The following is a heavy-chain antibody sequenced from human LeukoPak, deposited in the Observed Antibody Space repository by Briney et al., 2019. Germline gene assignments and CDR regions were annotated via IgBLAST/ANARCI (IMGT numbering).Heavy chain of an antibody. D-gene: IGHD3-3*01. CDR1: GFTFSSYG. J-gene: IGHJ6*02. V-gene: IGHV3-30*18. CDR3: AKDLYDFWSGYYYYGMDL. Sequence: GGSLRLSCAASGFTFSSYGMHWVRQAPGKGLEGVAVISFDGSNKYYADSVKGRFTISRDNAKNTLFLQMNSLRAEDTAVYYCAKDLYDFWSGYYYYGMDLWGQGTTVTVSS. CDR2: ISFDGSNK.